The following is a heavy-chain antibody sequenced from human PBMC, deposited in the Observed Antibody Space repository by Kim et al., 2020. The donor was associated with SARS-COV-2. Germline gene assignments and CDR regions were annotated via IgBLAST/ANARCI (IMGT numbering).Heavy chain of an antibody. J-gene: IGHJ2*01. CDR3: ARHLRNWYFDL. CDR2: T. V-gene: IGHV4-39*01. Sequence: TTHTPSPKGRVTIPVDTSKKQFSLRVSSVTAADAAVYYCARHLRNWYFDLWGRGTLVTVSS.